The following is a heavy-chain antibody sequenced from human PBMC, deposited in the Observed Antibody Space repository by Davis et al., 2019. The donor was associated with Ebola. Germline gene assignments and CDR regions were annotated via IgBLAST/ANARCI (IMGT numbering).Heavy chain of an antibody. J-gene: IGHJ4*02. CDR2: IYYSGST. V-gene: IGHV4-39*01. Sequence: GSLRLSCTVSGGSISSSSYYWGWIRQPPGKGLEWIGSIYYSGSTYYNPSLKSRVPISVDTSKNQFSLKLSSVTAADTAVYYCAGQDIVATIIDYWGQGTLVTVSS. CDR3: AGQDIVATIIDY. CDR1: GGSISSSSYY. D-gene: IGHD5-12*01.